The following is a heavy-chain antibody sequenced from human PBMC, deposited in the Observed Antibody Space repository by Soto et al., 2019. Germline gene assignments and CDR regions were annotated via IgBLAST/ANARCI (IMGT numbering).Heavy chain of an antibody. CDR2: INHSGST. CDR3: ARDANIYYYSSGWYRYNWFDP. V-gene: IGHV4-34*10. Sequence: PSETLSLTCAVYGGSFSGYYWSWIRQPPGKGLEWIGEINHSGSTNYNPSLKSRVTMTRDTSISTAYMELSRLRSDDTAVYYCARDANIYYYSSGWYRYNWFDPWGQGTLVTVSS. CDR1: GGSFSGYY. J-gene: IGHJ5*02. D-gene: IGHD6-19*01.